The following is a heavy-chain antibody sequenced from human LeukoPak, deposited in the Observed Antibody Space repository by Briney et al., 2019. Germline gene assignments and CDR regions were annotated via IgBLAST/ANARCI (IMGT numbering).Heavy chain of an antibody. CDR3: ARGAPKVPAAINDAFDI. V-gene: IGHV3-23*01. CDR2: ITAGGSST. Sequence: GGSLRLSCAASGFTFSNYALNWVRQAPGKGLEWVSSITAGGSSTYYADSVKGRFTISRDNSKNTLYLQMNSLRAEDTAVYYCARGAPKVPAAINDAFDIWGQGTMVTVSS. CDR1: GFTFSNYA. J-gene: IGHJ3*02. D-gene: IGHD2-2*01.